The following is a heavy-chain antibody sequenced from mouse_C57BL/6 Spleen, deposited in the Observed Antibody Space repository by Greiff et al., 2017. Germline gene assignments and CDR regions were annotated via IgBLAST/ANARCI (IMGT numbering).Heavy chain of an antibody. CDR3: AEQTAQAYYYAMDY. Sequence: VTLVESGPELVKPGASVKLSCKASGYTFTSYDINWVKPRPGQGLEGIGWIYPRDGSTKYNETFKGKATLTVDTSSSTAYMELHSLTSEVSAVYFCAEQTAQAYYYAMDYWGQGTSVTVSS. V-gene: IGHV1-85*01. CDR1: GYTFTSYD. CDR2: IYPRDGST. D-gene: IGHD3-2*02. J-gene: IGHJ4*01.